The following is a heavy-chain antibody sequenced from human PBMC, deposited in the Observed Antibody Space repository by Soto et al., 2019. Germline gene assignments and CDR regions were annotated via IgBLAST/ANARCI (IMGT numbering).Heavy chain of an antibody. Sequence: QLQLQESGPGLVKPSETLSLTCSVSGDSINSDKYYWGWIRQPPGKGLEWIGSIYYRGNTYYNPSLQTRATISLDKSKSPFSLKLNSVTAADSAVYFCARLEGLATISYYFDFWGQGALVTVSS. CDR3: ARLEGLATISYYFDF. CDR2: IYYRGNT. D-gene: IGHD3-9*01. V-gene: IGHV4-39*01. J-gene: IGHJ4*02. CDR1: GDSINSDKYY.